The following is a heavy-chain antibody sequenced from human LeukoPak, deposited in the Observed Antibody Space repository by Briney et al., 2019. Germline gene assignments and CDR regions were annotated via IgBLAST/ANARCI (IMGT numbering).Heavy chain of an antibody. J-gene: IGHJ5*02. CDR1: GGSISSSGYY. V-gene: IGHV4-39*07. Sequence: PSETLSLTCIVSGGSISSSGYYWGWIRQPPGKGLEWIGSIYHSGSTYYNPSLKSRVTISVDTSKNQFSLKLSSVTAADTAVYYCARDSGGAAAGNVWFDPWGQGTLVTVSS. CDR2: IYHSGST. CDR3: ARDSGGAAAGNVWFDP. D-gene: IGHD6-13*01.